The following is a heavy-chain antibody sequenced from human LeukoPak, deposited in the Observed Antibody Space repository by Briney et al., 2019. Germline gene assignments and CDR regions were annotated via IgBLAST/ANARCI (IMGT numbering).Heavy chain of an antibody. V-gene: IGHV1-18*01. CDR3: ARDYYYDSSGYPLGYYYGMDV. J-gene: IGHJ6*02. Sequence: ASVKVSCKASGYTFTSYGISWVRQAPGQGLEWMGWISAYNGNTNYAQKLQGRVTMTTDAFTSTAYMELRSLRSDDTAVYYCARDYYYDSSGYPLGYYYGMDVWGQGTTVTVSS. CDR1: GYTFTSYG. D-gene: IGHD3-22*01. CDR2: ISAYNGNT.